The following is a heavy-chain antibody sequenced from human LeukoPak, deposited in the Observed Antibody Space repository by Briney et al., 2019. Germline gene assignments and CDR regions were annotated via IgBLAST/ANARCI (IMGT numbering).Heavy chain of an antibody. CDR2: VHLNGAT. D-gene: IGHD1-26*01. CDR3: TRESGAFSPFGF. CDR1: GGSTMTTNW. V-gene: IGHV4-4*02. J-gene: IGHJ4*02. Sequence: SETLSLTCAVSGGSTMTTNWWSWVRQPPGKGLEWIGEVHLNGATNYNPSLESRVSMSIDTSKNQMSLKLTSVTAADTAIYYCTRESGAFSPFGFWGQGTLVTVSS.